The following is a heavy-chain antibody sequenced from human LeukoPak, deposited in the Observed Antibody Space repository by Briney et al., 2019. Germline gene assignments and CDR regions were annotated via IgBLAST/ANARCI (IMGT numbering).Heavy chain of an antibody. CDR2: IYSVGTT. CDR3: ATEVGVSAAAFDL. J-gene: IGHJ3*01. D-gene: IGHD6-13*01. Sequence: GGSLRLSCAASGFTVGNNYVTWVRQAPGKGLEWVSIIYSVGTTHYADSVKGRFTISRDNAKNSVYLQMNGLRADDTAVYYCATEVGVSAAAFDLWGQGTMVTVSS. V-gene: IGHV3-66*01. CDR1: GFTVGNNY.